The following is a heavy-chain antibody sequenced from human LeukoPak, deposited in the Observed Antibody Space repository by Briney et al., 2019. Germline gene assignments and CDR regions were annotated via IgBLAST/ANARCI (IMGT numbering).Heavy chain of an antibody. J-gene: IGHJ3*02. CDR3: ARVGGTYYDILTGYYRYAFDI. V-gene: IGHV4-61*01. CDR2: IYYSGST. CDR1: GASINSDTYY. D-gene: IGHD3-9*01. Sequence: SETLSLTCTVSGASINSDTYYWGWIRQPPGKGLEWIGYIYYSGSTNYNPSLKSRVTISVDTSKNQFSLKLSSVTAADTAVYYCARVGGTYYDILTGYYRYAFDIWGQGTMVTVSS.